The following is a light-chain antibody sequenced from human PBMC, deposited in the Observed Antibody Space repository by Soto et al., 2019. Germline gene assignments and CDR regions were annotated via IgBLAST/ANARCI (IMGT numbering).Light chain of an antibody. CDR1: SSDVGGYMY. J-gene: IGLJ1*01. Sequence: QSALTQPPSASGSPGQSVTISCTGTSSDVGGYMYFSWYQQHPGKAPKLMIFEVNKRPSGVPDRCSCSKSGNTASLTVSGLQAEDEADYYCSSYAGINNLGVFGTGTKLTVL. CDR3: SSYAGINNLGV. V-gene: IGLV2-8*01. CDR2: EVN.